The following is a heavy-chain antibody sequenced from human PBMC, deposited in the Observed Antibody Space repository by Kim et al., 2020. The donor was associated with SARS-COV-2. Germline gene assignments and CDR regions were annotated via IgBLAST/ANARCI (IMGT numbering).Heavy chain of an antibody. D-gene: IGHD3-10*01. Sequence: RFTISRDNSKNTLYLQMNSLGAEDTAVYYCARPLRNYYGSGSYLYGMDVWGQGTTVTVSS. J-gene: IGHJ6*02. V-gene: IGHV3-30*01. CDR3: ARPLRNYYGSGSYLYGMDV.